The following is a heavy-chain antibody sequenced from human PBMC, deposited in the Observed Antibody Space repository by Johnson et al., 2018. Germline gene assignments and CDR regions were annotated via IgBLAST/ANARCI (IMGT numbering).Heavy chain of an antibody. Sequence: VQLVESGGGLVQPGGSLRLSCAASGFTFRNSAMSWVRQAPGKGLEWVSGIRGSGGNTYYADSVKGRFTISSVNSKTTLYLQMNSLRAEDTAVYYCAKEYAPYYYYGMDVWGQGTTVTVSS. J-gene: IGHJ6*02. V-gene: IGHV3-23*04. CDR2: IRGSGGNT. CDR3: AKEYAPYYYYGMDV. CDR1: GFTFRNSA.